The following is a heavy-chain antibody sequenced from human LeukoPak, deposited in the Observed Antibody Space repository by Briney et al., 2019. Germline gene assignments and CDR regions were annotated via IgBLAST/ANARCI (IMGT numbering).Heavy chain of an antibody. J-gene: IGHJ4*02. Sequence: SETLSLTCAVSGGPFSGYYWTWIRQSPGKGLEWIGQINHVGFTTYNPSLQSRISMSVDTSKSQFSLKLSSVTVADTATYFCARLRMGSSRWLFPEDFWGQGTQVAVSS. CDR3: ARLRMGSSRWLFPEDF. CDR1: GGPFSGYY. D-gene: IGHD6-13*01. V-gene: IGHV4-34*10. CDR2: INHVGFT.